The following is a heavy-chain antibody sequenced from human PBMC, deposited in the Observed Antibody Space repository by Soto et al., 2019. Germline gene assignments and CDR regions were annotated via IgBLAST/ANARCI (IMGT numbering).Heavy chain of an antibody. J-gene: IGHJ4*02. D-gene: IGHD1-26*01. CDR1: GFTFSSYE. V-gene: IGHV3-48*03. CDR2: ISSSGSTI. Sequence: GGSLRLSCAASGFTFSSYEMNWVRQAPGKGLEWVSYISSSGSTIYYADSVKGRFTISRDNAKNSLYLQMNSLRAEDTAVYYCARAYSGSFDYWGQGTLVTVSS. CDR3: ARAYSGSFDY.